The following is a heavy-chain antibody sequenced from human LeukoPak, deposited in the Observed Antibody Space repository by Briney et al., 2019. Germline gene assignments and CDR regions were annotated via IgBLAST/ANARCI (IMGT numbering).Heavy chain of an antibody. CDR2: IIPIFGTA. Sequence: SVKVSCKASGGTFSSYAISWVRQAPGQGLEWMGGIIPIFGTANYAQKLQGRVTMTTGTSTSTAYMELRSLRSDDTAVYYCARDLYDSSGYNDYWGQGTLVTVSS. CDR3: ARDLYDSSGYNDY. V-gene: IGHV1-69*05. J-gene: IGHJ4*02. CDR1: GGTFSSYA. D-gene: IGHD3-22*01.